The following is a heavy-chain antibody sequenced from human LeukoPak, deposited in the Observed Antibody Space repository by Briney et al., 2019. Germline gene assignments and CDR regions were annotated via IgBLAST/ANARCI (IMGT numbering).Heavy chain of an antibody. CDR2: ISWNSGSI. CDR1: GFTFDDYA. CDR3: AKAQSSGYYSPIDY. D-gene: IGHD3-22*01. V-gene: IGHV3-9*01. Sequence: PGGSLRLFCAASGFTFDDYAMHWVRQAPGKGLEWVSGISWNSGSIGYADSVKGRFTISRDNAKNSLYLQMNSLRAEDTALYYCAKAQSSGYYSPIDYWGQGTLVTVSS. J-gene: IGHJ4*02.